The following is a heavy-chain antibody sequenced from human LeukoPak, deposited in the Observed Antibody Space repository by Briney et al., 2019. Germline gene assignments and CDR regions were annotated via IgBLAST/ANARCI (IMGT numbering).Heavy chain of an antibody. CDR3: ARVRGYYVSGSSYFDH. D-gene: IGHD3-10*01. Sequence: SETLSLTCAVYGASLSAYYWTWIRQSPGEGLEWIGEINHSGSTNYNPSLKSRVTISVDTSKSHLSPELTSVTAADTAVYYCARVRGYYVSGSSYFDHWGQGTLVTVSS. CDR1: GASLSAYY. V-gene: IGHV4-34*01. J-gene: IGHJ4*02. CDR2: INHSGST.